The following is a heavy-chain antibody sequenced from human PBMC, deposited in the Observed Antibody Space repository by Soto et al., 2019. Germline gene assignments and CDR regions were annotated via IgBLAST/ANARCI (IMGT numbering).Heavy chain of an antibody. CDR2: IIPILGIA. Sequence: QVQLVQSGAEVKKPGSSVKVSCKASGGTFSSYTISWVRQAPGQGLEWMGRIIPILGIANYAQKFQGRVTXXADKPTSTAYMELSRLRSEDTAVYYCARGGGSVVVWGQGTLVTVSS. CDR1: GGTFSSYT. CDR3: ARGGGSVVV. D-gene: IGHD5-12*01. V-gene: IGHV1-69*02. J-gene: IGHJ4*02.